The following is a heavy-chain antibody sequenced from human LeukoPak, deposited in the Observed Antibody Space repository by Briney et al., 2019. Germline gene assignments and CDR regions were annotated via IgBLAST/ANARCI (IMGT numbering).Heavy chain of an antibody. V-gene: IGHV4-59*12. CDR3: ARGWIQLWSFDY. Sequence: PSETLSLTCTVSGGSISSYYWSWIRQPPGKGLEWIGYIYYSGSTNYNPSLKSRVTISVDTSKNQFSLKLSSVTAADTAVYYCARGWIQLWSFDYWGQGTLVTVSS. CDR2: IYYSGST. D-gene: IGHD5-18*01. J-gene: IGHJ4*02. CDR1: GGSISSYY.